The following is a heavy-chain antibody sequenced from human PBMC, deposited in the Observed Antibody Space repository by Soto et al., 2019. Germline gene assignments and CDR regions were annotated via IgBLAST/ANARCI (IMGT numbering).Heavy chain of an antibody. J-gene: IGHJ4*02. V-gene: IGHV3-23*01. Sequence: EVQLLESGGDLVQPGGSLRLSCAASGFTFSTDALSWVRQAPGKGLEWVSAITGNGGSTYYADSVRGRFTIARDNSKNTLYLQMSSLRAEDTAVYYCAKNSAATIRLGYDYWGQGTLVTVSS. CDR2: ITGNGGST. CDR3: AKNSAATIRLGYDY. D-gene: IGHD5-12*01. CDR1: GFTFSTDA.